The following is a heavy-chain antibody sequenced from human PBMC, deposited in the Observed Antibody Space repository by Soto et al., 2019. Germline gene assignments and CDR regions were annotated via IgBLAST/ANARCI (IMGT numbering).Heavy chain of an antibody. V-gene: IGHV4-61*01. D-gene: IGHD6-19*01. CDR3: ASSIAVAAPFDY. Sequence: SETLSLTCTVSGGSVISGSYYWICIRQPPGKGLEWIGYIYYSGSTNYNPSLKSRVTISVDTSKNQFSLKLSSVTAADTAVYYCASSIAVAAPFDYWGQGTLVTVSS. CDR1: GGSVISGSYY. CDR2: IYYSGST. J-gene: IGHJ4*02.